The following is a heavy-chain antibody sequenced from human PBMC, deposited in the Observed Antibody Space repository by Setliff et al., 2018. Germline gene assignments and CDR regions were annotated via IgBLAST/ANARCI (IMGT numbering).Heavy chain of an antibody. D-gene: IGHD3-22*01. CDR3: ARDVFPYHYEGAFDI. J-gene: IGHJ3*02. V-gene: IGHV1-46*01. CDR1: GYTFTSHY. CDR2: INPSSGRT. Sequence: ASVKVSCKASGYTFTSHYMHWVRQAPGLGLEWMGTINPSSGRTSYAQKFQGRVTMTRVTSTSTVYMDMSSLRSEDTAVYYCARDVFPYHYEGAFDIWGQGTMVTVSS.